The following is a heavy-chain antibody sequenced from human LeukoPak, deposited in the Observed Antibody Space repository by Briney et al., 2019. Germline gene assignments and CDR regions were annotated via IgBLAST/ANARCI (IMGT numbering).Heavy chain of an antibody. Sequence: ASVKVSCKASGYTFTSYGISWVRQAPGQGREWMGWISAYNGNTNYAQKLQGRVTMTTDTSTSTAYMELRSLRSDDTAVYYCARGPTYYYDSSGYSYYYYYMDVWGKGTTVTVSS. CDR3: ARGPTYYYDSSGYSYYYYYMDV. D-gene: IGHD3-22*01. J-gene: IGHJ6*03. V-gene: IGHV1-18*01. CDR2: ISAYNGNT. CDR1: GYTFTSYG.